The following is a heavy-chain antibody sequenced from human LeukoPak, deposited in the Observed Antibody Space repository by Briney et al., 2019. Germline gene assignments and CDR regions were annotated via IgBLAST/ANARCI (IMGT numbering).Heavy chain of an antibody. CDR2: INPNSGGT. Sequence: ASVKVSCKASGYTFTGHSMYWVRQAPGQGLEWMGWINPNSGGTYYAQKFQGRVTMTRDTSISTAYMELSRLRSDDTAVYYCARDPGSSYSSSWYDYYYMDVWGKGTTVTISS. J-gene: IGHJ6*03. CDR3: ARDPGSSYSSSWYDYYYMDV. CDR1: GYTFTGHS. D-gene: IGHD6-13*01. V-gene: IGHV1-2*02.